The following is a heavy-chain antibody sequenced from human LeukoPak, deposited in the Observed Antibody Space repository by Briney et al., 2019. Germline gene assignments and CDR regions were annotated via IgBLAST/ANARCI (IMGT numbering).Heavy chain of an antibody. CDR3: ARIPTVTFFDY. V-gene: IGHV4-34*01. D-gene: IGHD4-17*01. CDR1: GGSFSGYY. CDR2: INHSGST. Sequence: SETLSLTCAVYGGSFSGYYWSWIRQPPGKGLEWIGEINHSGSTNYNPSLKSRVTISVDTSKNQFSLKLSTVTAADTAVYYCARIPTVTFFDYWGQGTLVTVSS. J-gene: IGHJ4*02.